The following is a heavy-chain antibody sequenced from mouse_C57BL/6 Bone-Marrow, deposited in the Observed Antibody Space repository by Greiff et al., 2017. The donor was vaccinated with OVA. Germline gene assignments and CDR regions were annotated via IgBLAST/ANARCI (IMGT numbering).Heavy chain of an antibody. CDR1: GYTFTSYW. CDR3: ASTDSGGWFAY. Sequence: QVHVKQPGAELVKPGASVKMSCKASGYTFTSYWITWVKQRPGQGLEWIGDIYPCSGSTNYNEKFKSKATLTVDTSSSTAYMQLSSLTSEDSAVYYCASTDSGGWFAYWGQGTLVTVSA. D-gene: IGHD3-1*01. J-gene: IGHJ3*01. V-gene: IGHV1-55*01. CDR2: IYPCSGST.